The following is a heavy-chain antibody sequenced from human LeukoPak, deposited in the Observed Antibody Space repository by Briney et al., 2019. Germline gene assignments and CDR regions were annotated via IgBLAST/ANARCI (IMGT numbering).Heavy chain of an antibody. CDR3: AELGITMIGGV. V-gene: IGHV3-30*04. CDR2: ISSDGSNT. Sequence: GGSVRLSCAASGFIFRSYTMHWVRQAPGKGLEWVAVISSDGSNTYYADSVRGRFTISRDNSKNTLYLQMNSLRAEDTAVYYCAELGITMIGGVWGKGTTVTISS. D-gene: IGHD3-10*02. CDR1: GFIFRSYT. J-gene: IGHJ6*03.